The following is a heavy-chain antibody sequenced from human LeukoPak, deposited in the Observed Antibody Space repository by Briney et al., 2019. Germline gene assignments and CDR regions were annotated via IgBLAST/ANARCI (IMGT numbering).Heavy chain of an antibody. CDR1: GFSLSDYS. V-gene: IGHV3-21*01. CDR3: ARDGDYDDSHVHWYFDL. Sequence: GGSLRLSCAASGFSLSDYSLNWVRQAPGKGLEWVSFISSTSSYIYYADSVKGRFTISRDNAKNSLYLQMNSLRGEDTAVYCCARDGDYDDSHVHWYFDLWGRGSLVTVSS. CDR2: ISSTSSYI. J-gene: IGHJ2*01. D-gene: IGHD4-17*01.